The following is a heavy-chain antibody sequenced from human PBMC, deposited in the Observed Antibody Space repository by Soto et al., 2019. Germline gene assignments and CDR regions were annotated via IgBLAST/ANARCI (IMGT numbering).Heavy chain of an antibody. CDR2: IIPIFGTA. J-gene: IGHJ4*02. V-gene: IGHV1-69*01. Sequence: QVQLVQSGAEVKKPGSSVKVSCKASGGTFSSYAISWVRQAPGQGLEWMGGIIPIFGTANYAQKFQGRVTITADESTSTAYMELSSLRSEDTAVDYCASGARGFYDCVWGSYRYQGVDYWGQGTLVTVSS. CDR1: GGTFSSYA. D-gene: IGHD3-16*02. CDR3: ASGARGFYDCVWGSYRYQGVDY.